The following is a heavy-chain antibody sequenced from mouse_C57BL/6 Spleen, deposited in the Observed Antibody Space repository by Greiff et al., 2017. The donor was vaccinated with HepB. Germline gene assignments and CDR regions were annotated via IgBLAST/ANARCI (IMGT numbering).Heavy chain of an antibody. CDR1: GYAFSSYW. CDR2: IYPGDGDT. J-gene: IGHJ1*03. Sequence: VQLQQSGAELVKPGASVKISCKASGYAFSSYWMNWVKQRPGKGLEWIGQIYPGDGDTNYNGKFKGKATLTADKSSSTAYMQLSSLTSEDSAVYFCANYYGSSYEWYFDVWGTGTTVTVSS. V-gene: IGHV1-80*01. CDR3: ANYYGSSYEWYFDV. D-gene: IGHD1-1*01.